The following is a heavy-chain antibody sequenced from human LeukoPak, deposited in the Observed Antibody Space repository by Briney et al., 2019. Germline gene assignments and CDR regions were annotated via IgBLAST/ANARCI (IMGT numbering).Heavy chain of an antibody. Sequence: GGSLRLSCAASGIAVIGNYMSWVRQPPGKGLEWVSFISINTDTFYAGSVRGRFTISRDSSKNTLFLQMNSLRDEDSAVYYCAIAQSWDELFDSWGQGTLVTVSS. CDR1: GIAVIGNY. V-gene: IGHV3-53*01. J-gene: IGHJ4*02. CDR2: ISINTDT. D-gene: IGHD1-26*01. CDR3: AIAQSWDELFDS.